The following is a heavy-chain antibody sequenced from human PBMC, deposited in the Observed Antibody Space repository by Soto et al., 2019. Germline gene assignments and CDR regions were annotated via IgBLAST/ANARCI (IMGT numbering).Heavy chain of an antibody. CDR3: AREDDGGDRDYYGLDV. V-gene: IGHV4-31*02. CDR1: GGSISSGGYY. Sequence: SETLSLTCTVSGGSISSGGYYWSWIRQHPGKGLEWIGYIHYSGSINYNPSFKSRVTISVDTSKNQFSLQLSSVTAADTAVYFCAREDDGGDRDYYGLDVWGQGTTVTVSS. J-gene: IGHJ6*02. D-gene: IGHD2-21*02. CDR2: IHYSGSI.